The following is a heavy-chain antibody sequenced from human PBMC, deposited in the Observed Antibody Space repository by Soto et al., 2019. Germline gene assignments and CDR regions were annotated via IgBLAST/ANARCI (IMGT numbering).Heavy chain of an antibody. CDR2: IYQSGST. D-gene: IGHD2-21*02. V-gene: IGHV4-30-2*01. J-gene: IGHJ5*02. CDR1: GAPITSGAYS. CDR3: ARDMSGCSSSDCYLSGWFDP. Sequence: QLQLRESGSGLVKPSQTLSLTCTVSGAPITSGAYSWSWIRQPPGKGLEWIGFIYQSGSTHYNPSLKSRVTISVDRSKIHFSLQLPSLTAADTAVYYCARDMSGCSSSDCYLSGWFDPWGPGTLVTVSS.